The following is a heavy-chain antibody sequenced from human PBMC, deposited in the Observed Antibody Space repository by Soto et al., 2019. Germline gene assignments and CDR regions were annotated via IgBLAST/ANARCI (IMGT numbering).Heavy chain of an antibody. V-gene: IGHV3-23*01. Sequence: PGGSLRLSCAASGFTFSSYAMSWVRQAPGKGLEWVSAISGSGGSTYYADSVKGRFTISRDNSKNTLYLQMNSLRAEDTAVYYCAKDRRVAGTIYYYGMDVWVQGTTLTVSS. CDR2: ISGSGGST. CDR3: AKDRRVAGTIYYYGMDV. J-gene: IGHJ6*02. CDR1: GFTFSSYA. D-gene: IGHD6-19*01.